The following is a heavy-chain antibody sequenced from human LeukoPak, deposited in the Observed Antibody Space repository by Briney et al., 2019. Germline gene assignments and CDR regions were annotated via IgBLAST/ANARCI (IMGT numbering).Heavy chain of an antibody. V-gene: IGHV3-7*04. CDR1: GFTFSTYA. J-gene: IGHJ4*02. Sequence: PGGSLRLSCAASGFTFSTYAMTWVRQAPGKGLEWVANIKPDGSDKYYVDSVKGRFTISRDNAKNSLYLQMNSLSAEDTAVYYCARDFGDGYWGQGTLVTVSS. CDR2: IKPDGSDK. CDR3: ARDFGDGY. D-gene: IGHD4-17*01.